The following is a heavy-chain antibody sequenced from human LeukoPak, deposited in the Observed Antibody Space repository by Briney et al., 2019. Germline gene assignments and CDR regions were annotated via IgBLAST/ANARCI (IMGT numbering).Heavy chain of an antibody. D-gene: IGHD3-10*01. CDR3: ARLDYYGSGSYYDWFDP. V-gene: IGHV5-51*01. Sequence: GESPKPSRQGSGYSFNSYWIGWVRPMPGKGLEGMGIIYPGDSDTRYSPSFQCQVTISADKSISTAYLQWSSLKASDTAMYYCARLDYYGSGSYYDWFDPWGQGTLVTVSS. J-gene: IGHJ5*02. CDR2: IYPGDSDT. CDR1: GYSFNSYW.